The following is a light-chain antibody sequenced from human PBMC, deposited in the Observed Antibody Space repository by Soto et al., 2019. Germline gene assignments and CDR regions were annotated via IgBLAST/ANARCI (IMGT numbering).Light chain of an antibody. J-gene: IGKJ5*01. Sequence: DIVMTQSPATLSVSPGERATLSCRASQSVSSNLAWYQQKPGQAPRLLIYGASTRATGIPARFSGSGSGTEFTLTISSLQSEDFAVYYCQQYNNWPPNFGQGTRLEIQ. V-gene: IGKV3-15*01. CDR3: QQYNNWPPN. CDR1: QSVSSN. CDR2: GAS.